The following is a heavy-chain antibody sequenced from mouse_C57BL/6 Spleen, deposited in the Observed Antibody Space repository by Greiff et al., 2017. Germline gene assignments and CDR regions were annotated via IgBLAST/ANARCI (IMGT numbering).Heavy chain of an antibody. CDR1: GYTFTSYW. CDR3: ARDDGNYEGYFDY. CDR2: INPSNGGT. D-gene: IGHD2-1*01. V-gene: IGHV1-53*01. J-gene: IGHJ2*01. Sequence: VQLQQPGTELVKPGASVKLSCKASGYTFTSYWMHWVKQRPGQGLGWIGNINPSNGGTNYNEKFKSKATLTVDKSSSTAYMQLSSLTSEDSAVYYCARDDGNYEGYFDYWGQGTTLTVSS.